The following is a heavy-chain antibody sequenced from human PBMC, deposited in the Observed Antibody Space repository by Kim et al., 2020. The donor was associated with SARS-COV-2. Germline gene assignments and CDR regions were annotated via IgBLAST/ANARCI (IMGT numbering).Heavy chain of an antibody. CDR3: ARVNQDYDPVFDY. CDR2: INSDGSST. Sequence: GGSLRLSCAASGFTFSSYWMHWVRQAPGKGLVWVSRINSDGSSTSYADSVKGRFTISRDNAKNTLYLQMNSLRAEDTAVYYCARVNQDYDPVFDYWGQGTLVTVSS. V-gene: IGHV3-74*01. D-gene: IGHD4-17*01. J-gene: IGHJ4*02. CDR1: GFTFSSYW.